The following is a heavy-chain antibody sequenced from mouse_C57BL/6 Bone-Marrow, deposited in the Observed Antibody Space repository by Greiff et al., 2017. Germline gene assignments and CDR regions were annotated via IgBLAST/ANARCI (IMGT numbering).Heavy chain of an antibody. J-gene: IGHJ2*01. CDR2: IHPNSGST. V-gene: IGHV1-64*01. Sequence: QVQLQQPGAELVKPGASVKLSCKASGYTFTSYWMHWVKQRPGQGLEWIGMIHPNSGSTNYNEKFKSKATLTVDNTSSPAYMQLSSLTSEDSAVYYCARCCYSFDYWGQGSTLTVSS. CDR3: ARCCYSFDY. CDR1: GYTFTSYW.